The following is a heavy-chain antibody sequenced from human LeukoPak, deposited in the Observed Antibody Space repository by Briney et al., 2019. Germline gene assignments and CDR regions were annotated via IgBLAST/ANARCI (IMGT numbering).Heavy chain of an antibody. Sequence: PGGSLRLSCAASGFTFSSYAMSWVRQAPGKGLEWVSAISGSGGSTYYADSVKGRFTISRDNSKNTLYLQMNSLRAEDTAVYYCAKGRKGKITMIVVVITTALQHWGQGTLVTVSS. CDR1: GFTFSSYA. CDR3: AKGRKGKITMIVVVITTALQH. D-gene: IGHD3-22*01. J-gene: IGHJ1*01. V-gene: IGHV3-23*01. CDR2: ISGSGGST.